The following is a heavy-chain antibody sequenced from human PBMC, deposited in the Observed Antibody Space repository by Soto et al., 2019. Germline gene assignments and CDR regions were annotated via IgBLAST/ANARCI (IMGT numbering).Heavy chain of an antibody. D-gene: IGHD6-6*01. Sequence: GASVKASCKASGSTFTSYGISWVRQAPGQGLEWMGWISAYNGNTNYAQKLQGRVTMTTDTSTSTAYMELRSLRSDDTAVYYCASADSSIAAREPEYGMDVWGQGTTVTVSS. V-gene: IGHV1-18*04. CDR2: ISAYNGNT. CDR3: ASADSSIAAREPEYGMDV. CDR1: GSTFTSYG. J-gene: IGHJ6*02.